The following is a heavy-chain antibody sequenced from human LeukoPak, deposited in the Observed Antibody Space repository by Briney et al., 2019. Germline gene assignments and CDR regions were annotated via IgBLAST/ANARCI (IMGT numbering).Heavy chain of an antibody. D-gene: IGHD6-13*01. CDR2: IDCSGST. Sequence: SETLSLTCTVSGGSISSYYWSWIRQPPGKGLEWIGYIDCSGSTNYNPSLKSRVTISVDTSKNQFSLKLSSVTAADTAVYYCARDRRYSSSWYSKWFDPWGQGTLVTVSS. CDR1: GGSISSYY. CDR3: ARDRRYSSSWYSKWFDP. V-gene: IGHV4-59*01. J-gene: IGHJ5*02.